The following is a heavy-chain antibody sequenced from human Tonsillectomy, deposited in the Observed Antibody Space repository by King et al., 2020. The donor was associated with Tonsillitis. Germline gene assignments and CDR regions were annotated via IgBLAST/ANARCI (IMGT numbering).Heavy chain of an antibody. Sequence: VQLVESGGGVVQPGRSLRLYCAASGFTFSSYAMHWVRQAPGKGLEWVAVISYDGSNKYYADSVKGRFTISRDNSKNTLYLQMNSLRAEDTAVYYCASDGGDGSYYYYGMDVWGQGTTVTVSS. CDR2: ISYDGSNK. CDR1: GFTFSSYA. D-gene: IGHD2-21*02. CDR3: ASDGGDGSYYYYGMDV. V-gene: IGHV3-30-3*01. J-gene: IGHJ6*02.